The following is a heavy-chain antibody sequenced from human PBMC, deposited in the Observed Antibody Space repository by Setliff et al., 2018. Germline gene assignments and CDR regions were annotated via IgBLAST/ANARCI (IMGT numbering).Heavy chain of an antibody. CDR2: INHSGST. CDR1: GYYIRSGYY. V-gene: IGHV4-34*01. Sequence: PSETLSLTCVVSGYYIRSGYYWGWIRQPPGKGLEWIGEINHSGSTNYNPSLKSRVTISVDTSKNQLSLKLSSVTAADTAVYYCARGKGSWVLLRWFDPWGQGTLVTVSS. D-gene: IGHD3-10*01. J-gene: IGHJ5*02. CDR3: ARGKGSWVLLRWFDP.